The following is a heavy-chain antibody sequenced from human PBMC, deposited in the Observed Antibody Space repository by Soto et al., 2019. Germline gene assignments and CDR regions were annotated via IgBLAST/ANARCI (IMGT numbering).Heavy chain of an antibody. V-gene: IGHV4-59*01. CDR1: GGSISSYY. D-gene: IGHD3-3*01. Sequence: PSETLSLTCTVSGGSISSYYWSWIRQPPGKGLEWIGYIYYSGSTNYNPSLKSRVTISVDTSKNQFSLKLSSVTAADTAVYYCARGHDFWSGYYPPSRSYYYMDVSGKGTTVTVS. CDR2: IYYSGST. CDR3: ARGHDFWSGYYPPSRSYYYMDV. J-gene: IGHJ6*03.